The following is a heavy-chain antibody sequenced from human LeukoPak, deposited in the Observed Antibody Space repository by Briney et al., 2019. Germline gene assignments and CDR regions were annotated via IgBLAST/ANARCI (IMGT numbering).Heavy chain of an antibody. J-gene: IGHJ6*02. CDR2: TYYRSKWYN. Sequence: SQTLSLTCAISGDSVSSNSAAWNWIRQSPSRGLEWLGGTYYRSKWYNDYAVSVKSRITINPDTSKNQFSLQLNSVTPEDTAVYYCAREVSADTYYYYYYGMDVWGQGTTVTVSS. CDR3: AREVSADTYYYYYYGMDV. D-gene: IGHD1-14*01. V-gene: IGHV6-1*01. CDR1: GDSVSSNSAA.